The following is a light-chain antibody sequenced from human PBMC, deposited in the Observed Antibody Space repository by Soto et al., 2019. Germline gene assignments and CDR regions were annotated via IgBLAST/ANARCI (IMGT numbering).Light chain of an antibody. CDR2: DAS. CDR3: QHYNNWPFT. V-gene: IGKV3-15*01. CDR1: QSVSSN. J-gene: IGKJ3*01. Sequence: EIVMTQSPATLSVSPGERATLSCRASQSVSSNLAWYQQKPGQSPRLLIYDASTRATGSPARFSGSGSGTEFTLTISSLHSEDFAVYYCQHYNNWPFTFGPGTKVDIK.